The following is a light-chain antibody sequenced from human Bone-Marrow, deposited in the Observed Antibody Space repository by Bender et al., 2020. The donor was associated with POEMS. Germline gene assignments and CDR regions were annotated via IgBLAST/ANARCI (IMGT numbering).Light chain of an antibody. CDR1: SGHSSYS. V-gene: IGLV4-69*01. J-gene: IGLJ3*02. Sequence: QLVLTQSPSASASLGASVKLTCTLSSGHSSYSIAWHQQQPEKGPRYLMKVNSDGSHSKGDGIPDRFSGSSSGAARYLTISSLQSEDEADYYCQTWGTGDWVFGGGTKLTVL. CDR3: QTWGTGDWV. CDR2: VNSDGSH.